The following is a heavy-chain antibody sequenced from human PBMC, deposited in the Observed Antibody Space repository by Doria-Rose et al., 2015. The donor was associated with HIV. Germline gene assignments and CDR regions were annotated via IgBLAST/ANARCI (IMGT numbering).Heavy chain of an antibody. D-gene: IGHD3-10*01. CDR1: GGSISSYY. CDR3: ARFRPSRGIYYSLDV. CDR2: IYSRGST. V-gene: IGHV4-4*09. J-gene: IGHJ6*03. Sequence: QVQLQESGPGLVKPAETLSLTRTVSGGSISSYYWNWIRQPPGTGLEWIGDIYSRGSTHNNSSLKSRVTISKDTSKNQFSLKLTCVTAADTAVYYCARFRPSRGIYYSLDVWGKGTTVTVSS.